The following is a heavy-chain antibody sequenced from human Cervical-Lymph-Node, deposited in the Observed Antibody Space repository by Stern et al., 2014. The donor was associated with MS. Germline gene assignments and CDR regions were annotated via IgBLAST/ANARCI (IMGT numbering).Heavy chain of an antibody. D-gene: IGHD3-22*01. Sequence: VQLVQSGSELKKPGASVKVSCKASGYSFSSYAMNWVPQAPGRGLEWMGWINTHTGNATYAQGFTGRFVFSLDTSVSTAYMQISSLKAEDTAVYYCARGISMIVVDMGYWGQGTLVTVSS. V-gene: IGHV7-4-1*02. CDR1: GYSFSSYA. CDR2: INTHTGNA. CDR3: ARGISMIVVDMGY. J-gene: IGHJ4*02.